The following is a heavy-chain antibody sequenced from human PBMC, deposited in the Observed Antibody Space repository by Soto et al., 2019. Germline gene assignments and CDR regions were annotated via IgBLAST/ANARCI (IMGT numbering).Heavy chain of an antibody. CDR1: GGSISSSSYY. CDR3: ARQNREWWSGQNPSRIDP. CDR2: IYYSGST. Sequence: SETLSLTCTVSGGSISSSSYYWGWIRQPPGKGLEWIGSIYYSGSTYYNPSLKSRVTISVDTSKNQFSLKLSSVTAADTAVYYCARQNREWWSGQNPSRIDPWGQGTLVTVSS. J-gene: IGHJ5*02. D-gene: IGHD2-15*01. V-gene: IGHV4-39*01.